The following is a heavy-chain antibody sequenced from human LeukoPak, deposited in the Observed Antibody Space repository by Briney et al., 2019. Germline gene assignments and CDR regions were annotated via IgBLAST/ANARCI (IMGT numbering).Heavy chain of an antibody. D-gene: IGHD1-26*01. Sequence: PGGSLRLSCAASGFTFSSYAMSWVRLAPGKGLEWVSGISDSGDITYYADSVKGRFTISRDNSKNTLYVQMNSLRVEDTAVYYCAKDRRGGSYYAATLDIWGQGTMVTVSS. V-gene: IGHV3-23*01. CDR2: ISDSGDIT. J-gene: IGHJ3*02. CDR3: AKDRRGGSYYAATLDI. CDR1: GFTFSSYA.